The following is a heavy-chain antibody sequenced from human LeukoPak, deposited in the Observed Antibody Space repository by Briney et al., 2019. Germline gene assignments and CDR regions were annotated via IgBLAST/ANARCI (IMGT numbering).Heavy chain of an antibody. J-gene: IGHJ4*02. CDR2: IYYSGST. D-gene: IGHD5-18*01. Sequence: SETLSLTCTVSGGSISNYYWSWIRQPPGKGLEGIGYIYYSGSTNYNPSLKSRVTISVYTSKNQFSLKLTSVTAADTAVYYCARHGYTYGNFDYWGQGTLVTVSS. CDR1: GGSISNYY. CDR3: ARHGYTYGNFDY. V-gene: IGHV4-59*08.